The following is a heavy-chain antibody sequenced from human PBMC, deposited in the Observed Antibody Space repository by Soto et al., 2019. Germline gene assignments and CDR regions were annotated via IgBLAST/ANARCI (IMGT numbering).Heavy chain of an antibody. Sequence: QVQLQESGPGLVKPLETLSLTCTVPGGSINSYYWSWVRQPPGKGLECIGYIYYNGHINYNPSLNLRLTISLDTSKTQFSLSLRYVTAADPAFYYCAPGRVYFGSEYWGPGTLVTVSS. D-gene: IGHD3-10*01. CDR2: IYYNGHI. V-gene: IGHV4-59*01. CDR1: GGSINSYY. J-gene: IGHJ4*02. CDR3: APGRVYFGSEY.